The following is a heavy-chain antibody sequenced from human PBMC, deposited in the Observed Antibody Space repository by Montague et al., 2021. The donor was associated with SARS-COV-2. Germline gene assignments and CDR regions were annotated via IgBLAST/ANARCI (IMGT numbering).Heavy chain of an antibody. CDR2: LSSSGST. V-gene: IGHV4-39*02. CDR3: ARPGSVSGWFYFDD. J-gene: IGHJ4*02. D-gene: IGHD6-19*01. Sequence: SETLSLTCIVSGESIDRDTYYWGWIRQSPGKGLEWIGSLSSSGSTYYNPSLRGRVTISMDTPKNHFSLKVNSVTATDTAVYFCARPGSVSGWFYFDDWGQGTLVSVSS. CDR1: GESIDRDTYY.